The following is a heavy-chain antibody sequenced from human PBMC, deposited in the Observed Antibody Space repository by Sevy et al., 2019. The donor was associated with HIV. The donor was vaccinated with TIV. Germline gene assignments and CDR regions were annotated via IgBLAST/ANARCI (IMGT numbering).Heavy chain of an antibody. D-gene: IGHD3-3*01. J-gene: IGHJ5*02. CDR2: IYYSGST. V-gene: IGHV4-39*01. CDR1: GGSISSSSYY. Sequence: SETLSLTCTVSGGSISSSSYYWGWIRQPPGKGLEWIGSIYYSGSTYYNPSLKSRVTISVDTSKNQFSLKLSSVTAADTAVYYCVRGIYDFWSGYYTVGHWFDPWGQGTLVTVSS. CDR3: VRGIYDFWSGYYTVGHWFDP.